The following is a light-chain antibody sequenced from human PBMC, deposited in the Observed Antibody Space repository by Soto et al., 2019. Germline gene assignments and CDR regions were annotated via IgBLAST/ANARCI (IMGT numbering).Light chain of an antibody. CDR3: ATWDDSLKGYV. CDR2: TNN. J-gene: IGLJ1*01. CDR1: GSNIGSNT. V-gene: IGLV1-44*01. Sequence: QSVLTQPPSASGTPGQRITISCSGSGSNIGSNTVTWYQQLPRTAPKLLIYTNNQRPSGVHDRFSGSKSGTSASLAISGLQSGDEADYYCATWDDSLKGYVFVTGTKVTVL.